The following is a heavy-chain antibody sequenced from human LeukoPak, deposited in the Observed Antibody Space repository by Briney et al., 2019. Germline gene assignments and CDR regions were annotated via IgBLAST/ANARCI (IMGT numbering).Heavy chain of an antibody. J-gene: IGHJ4*02. V-gene: IGHV4-30-4*08. CDR2: IYYSGST. Sequence: SETLSLTXTVSGGSISSGDYYWSWIRQPPGKGLEWIGYIYYSGSTYYNPSLKSRVTISVDTSKNQFSLKLSSVTAADTALYYCARSDLYSNPHFDYWGQGTLVTVSS. CDR1: GGSISSGDYY. CDR3: ARSDLYSNPHFDY. D-gene: IGHD4-11*01.